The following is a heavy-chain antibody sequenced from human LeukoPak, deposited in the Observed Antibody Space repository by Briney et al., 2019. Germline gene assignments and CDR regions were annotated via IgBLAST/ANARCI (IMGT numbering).Heavy chain of an antibody. CDR1: GFTVSSNY. V-gene: IGHV3-53*01. J-gene: IGHJ4*02. CDR3: ARMLISSGYYIDS. Sequence: GGSLRLSCAASGFTVSSNYMSWVRQAPGKGLEWVSVMYSGGTTYYADSVKGRFTISRDDSKNTLYLQMTSLRADDTGVVYCARMLISSGYYIDSWGQGTLVTVSS. D-gene: IGHD3-22*01. CDR2: MYSGGTT.